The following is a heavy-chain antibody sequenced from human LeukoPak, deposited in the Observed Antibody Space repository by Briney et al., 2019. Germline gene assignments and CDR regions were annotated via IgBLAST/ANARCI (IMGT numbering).Heavy chain of an antibody. J-gene: IGHJ4*02. D-gene: IGHD2-2*01. V-gene: IGHV3-7*01. CDR3: AKNIEVVVVPAAIDY. Sequence: PGGSLRLSCAASGFTFSNFWMSWVRQAPGQGLEWVANINQDGSVKNSVDSMKGRFTISRDNSKNTLYLQMNSLRAEDTAVYYCAKNIEVVVVPAAIDYWGQGTLVTVSS. CDR2: INQDGSVK. CDR1: GFTFSNFW.